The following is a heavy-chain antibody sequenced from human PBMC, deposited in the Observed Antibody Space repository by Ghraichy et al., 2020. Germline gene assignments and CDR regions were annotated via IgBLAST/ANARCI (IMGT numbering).Heavy chain of an antibody. J-gene: IGHJ4*02. Sequence: SETLSLTCAVYGGSFRNYYWSWIRQPPGKGLEWIGEISHSGSTNYNPSLKSRVTISVDTSKNQFSLKLSSVTAADTAVYYCARGLWSPALGYWGQGTLVTVSS. CDR1: GGSFRNYY. CDR3: ARGLWSPALGY. V-gene: IGHV4-34*01. CDR2: ISHSGST. D-gene: IGHD2-21*01.